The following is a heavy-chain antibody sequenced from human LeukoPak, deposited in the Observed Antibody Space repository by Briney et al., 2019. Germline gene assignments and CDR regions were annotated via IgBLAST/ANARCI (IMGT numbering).Heavy chain of an antibody. J-gene: IGHJ4*02. CDR3: ASHAPGSYYCAY. CDR1: GGTFSSYA. Sequence: SVKVSWKASGGTFSSYAISWVRQAPGQGLEWMGGIIPIFGTANYAQKFQGRVTITTDESTSTAYMELSSLRSEDTAVYYCASHAPGSYYCAYWGQGTLVTVSS. CDR2: IIPIFGTA. D-gene: IGHD1-26*01. V-gene: IGHV1-69*05.